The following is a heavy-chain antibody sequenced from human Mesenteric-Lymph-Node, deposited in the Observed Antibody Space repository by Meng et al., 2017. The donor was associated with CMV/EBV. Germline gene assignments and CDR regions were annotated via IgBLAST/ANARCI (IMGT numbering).Heavy chain of an antibody. J-gene: IGHJ4*02. CDR3: AVGYDSRKVAY. D-gene: IGHD3-3*01. CDR1: GLTASISH. V-gene: IGHV3-53*01. CDR2: ICTGDTT. Sequence: GESLKISCVVSGLTASISHMNWVRQAPGKGLEWVSVICTGDTTYYADFVKGRFTISRDDSKNILYLQMNSLRAEDTALYYCAVGYDSRKVAYWGQGTLVTVSS.